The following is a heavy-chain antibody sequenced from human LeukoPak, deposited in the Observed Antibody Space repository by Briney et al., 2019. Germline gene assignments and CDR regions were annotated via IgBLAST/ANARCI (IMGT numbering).Heavy chain of an antibody. Sequence: GGSLRLSCAASGFTFSSYSMNWVRQAPGKGLEGVSYISSSSSTIYYADSVKGRFTISRDNAKNSLYLQMNRLRAEDTAGYYCARDLMHEQGIAAASDAFDIWGQGTMVTVSS. CDR3: ARDLMHEQGIAAASDAFDI. CDR2: ISSSSSTI. J-gene: IGHJ3*02. CDR1: GFTFSSYS. V-gene: IGHV3-48*04. D-gene: IGHD6-13*01.